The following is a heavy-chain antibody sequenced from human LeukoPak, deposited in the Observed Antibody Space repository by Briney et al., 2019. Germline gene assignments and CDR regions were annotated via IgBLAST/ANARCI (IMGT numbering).Heavy chain of an antibody. CDR3: ARAAKWEFYHYYMDV. J-gene: IGHJ6*03. V-gene: IGHV3-48*01. CDR2: ISNGSGNR. CDR1: EFTFSSYS. D-gene: IGHD1-26*01. Sequence: GGSLRLSCVASEFTFSSYSMIWVRQAPGKGLEWISYISNGSGNRYYADSVKGRFTISRDNAKNLMYLQMNNLRADDTAVYYCARAAKWEFYHYYMDVWGKGTTVAVSS.